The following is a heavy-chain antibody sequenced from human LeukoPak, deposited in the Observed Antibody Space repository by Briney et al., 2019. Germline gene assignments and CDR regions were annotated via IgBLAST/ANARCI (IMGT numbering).Heavy chain of an antibody. CDR1: GGSISSYY. CDR2: IYYSGST. J-gene: IGHJ5*02. D-gene: IGHD3-22*01. CDR3: ARRSDYYDSSGYNWFDP. Sequence: SETLSLTCTVSGGSISSYYWSWIRQPPGKGLEWIGYIYYSGSTNYNPSLKSRVTISVDTSKNQFSLKLSSVTAADTAVYYCARRSDYYDSSGYNWFDPWGQETLVTVSS. V-gene: IGHV4-59*08.